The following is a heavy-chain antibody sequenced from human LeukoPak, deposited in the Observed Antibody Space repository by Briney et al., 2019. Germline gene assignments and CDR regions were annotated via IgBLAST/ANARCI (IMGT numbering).Heavy chain of an antibody. CDR1: GFTFSSYW. CDR2: IKQDGSEK. V-gene: IGHV3-7*01. Sequence: GGSLRLSCAASGFTFSSYWMSWVRQAPGKGLEWVANIKQDGSEKYYVDSVKGRFTISRDNAKNSLYLQMNSLRAEGTAVYYCAREDYDILTGYYKNGLFDYWGQGTLVTVSS. CDR3: AREDYDILTGYYKNGLFDY. D-gene: IGHD3-9*01. J-gene: IGHJ4*02.